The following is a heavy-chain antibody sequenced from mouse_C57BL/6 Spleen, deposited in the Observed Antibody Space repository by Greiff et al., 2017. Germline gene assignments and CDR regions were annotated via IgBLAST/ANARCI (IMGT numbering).Heavy chain of an antibody. CDR1: GYTFTSYW. CDR3: ARVAQATPFAY. V-gene: IGHV1-64*01. D-gene: IGHD3-2*02. J-gene: IGHJ3*01. Sequence: VQLQQPGAELVKPGASVKLSCKASGYTFTSYWMHWVKQRPGQGLEWIGMIHPNSGSTNYNEKFKSKATLTVDKSSSTAYLQLSSLTSEYSAVYYCARVAQATPFAYWGQGTLVTVSA. CDR2: IHPNSGST.